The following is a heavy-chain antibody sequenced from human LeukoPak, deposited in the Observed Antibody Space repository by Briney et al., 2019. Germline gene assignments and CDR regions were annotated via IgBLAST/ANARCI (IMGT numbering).Heavy chain of an antibody. CDR1: GFTFSSYA. V-gene: IGHV3-21*01. Sequence: GGSLRLSCAASGFTFSSYAMSWVRQAPGKGLEWVSSISGSTTYIYYADSVRGRFTISRDNAKNSLFLQMDSLRAEDTAVYYRARQTTVTTDAWDGFDYWGQGTLVTVSS. CDR2: ISGSTTYI. D-gene: IGHD4-17*01. J-gene: IGHJ4*02. CDR3: ARQTTVTTDAWDGFDY.